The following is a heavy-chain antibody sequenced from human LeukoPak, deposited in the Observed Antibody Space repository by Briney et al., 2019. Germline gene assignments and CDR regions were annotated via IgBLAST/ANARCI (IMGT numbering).Heavy chain of an antibody. Sequence: IPSETLSLTCAVSGGSINSAGYSWSWIRQPPGKGLEWIGFIYYSGTTRYNPSLKGRLTISLDTSKNHFFLKLTSVTAADTAVYYCARGGAKVPTAMNWFDPWGRGTLVTVSS. CDR3: ARGGAKVPTAMNWFDP. CDR1: GGSINSAGYS. D-gene: IGHD5-18*01. CDR2: IYYSGTT. J-gene: IGHJ5*02. V-gene: IGHV4-30-4*07.